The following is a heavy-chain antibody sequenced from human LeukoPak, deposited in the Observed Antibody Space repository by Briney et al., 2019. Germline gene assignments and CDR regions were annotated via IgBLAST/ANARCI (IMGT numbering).Heavy chain of an antibody. J-gene: IGHJ3*02. CDR2: ISSSGSTI. Sequence: PGGSLRLSCAASGFTFSSYEMNWVRQAPGKGLEWVSYISSSGSTIYYADSVKGRFTISRDNAKNSLYLQMNSLRAEDTAVYYCARDGGRGAFDIWGQGTMVTVSS. CDR3: ARDGGRGAFDI. CDR1: GFTFSSYE. V-gene: IGHV3-48*03.